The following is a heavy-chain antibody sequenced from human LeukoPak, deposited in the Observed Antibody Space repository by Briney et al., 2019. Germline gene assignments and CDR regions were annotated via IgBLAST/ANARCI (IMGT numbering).Heavy chain of an antibody. CDR2: ISSSNSYI. D-gene: IGHD6-19*01. CDR1: GFTFSSYS. CDR3: ARNYLGSVAGMMGNAFDI. Sequence: GGSLRLSCAASGFTFSSYSTNWVRQAPGKGLEWVSSISSSNSYIYYADSVKGRFTISRDNAKNSLYLQMNSLRAEDTAVYYCARNYLGSVAGMMGNAFDIWGQGTMVTVSS. J-gene: IGHJ3*02. V-gene: IGHV3-21*01.